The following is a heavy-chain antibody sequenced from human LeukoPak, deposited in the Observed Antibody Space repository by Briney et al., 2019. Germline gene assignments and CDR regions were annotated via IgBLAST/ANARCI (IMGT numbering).Heavy chain of an antibody. CDR2: IYYSGST. CDR3: ARGPHSYYDFWSGPSAAFDI. J-gene: IGHJ3*02. V-gene: IGHV4-59*01. Sequence: SETLSLTCTVSGGSISSYYWSWIRQPPGKGLEWIGYIYYSGSTNYNPSLKSRVTISVDTSKNQFSLKLSSVTAADTAVYYCARGPHSYYDFWSGPSAAFDIWGQGTMVTVSS. D-gene: IGHD3-3*01. CDR1: GGSISSYY.